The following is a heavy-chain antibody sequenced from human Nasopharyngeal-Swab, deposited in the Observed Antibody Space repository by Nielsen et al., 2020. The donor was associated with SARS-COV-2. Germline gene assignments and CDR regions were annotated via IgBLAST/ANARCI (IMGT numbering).Heavy chain of an antibody. CDR3: ARDGTYYDFWSGLPVY. Sequence: GESLKISCAASGFTFSSYEMNWVRQAPGKGLEWVSYISSSGSTIYYADSVKGRFTISRDNAKNSLYLQMNSLRAEDRAVYYCARDGTYYDFWSGLPVYWGQGTLVTVSS. V-gene: IGHV3-48*03. J-gene: IGHJ4*02. D-gene: IGHD3-3*01. CDR2: ISSSGSTI. CDR1: GFTFSSYE.